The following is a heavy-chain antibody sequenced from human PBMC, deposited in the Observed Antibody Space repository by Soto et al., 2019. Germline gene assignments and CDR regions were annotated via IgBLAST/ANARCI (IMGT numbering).Heavy chain of an antibody. Sequence: QVQLVQSGAEVKKPGSSVKVSCKASGGTFSSYAISWVRQAPGQGLEWMGGIIPIFGTANYAQKFQGRVTITAAESTSTADMELSSMRSEDTAVYYCAREKYSRLTGVDGMDVWGQGTTVTVSS. J-gene: IGHJ6*02. CDR3: AREKYSRLTGVDGMDV. V-gene: IGHV1-69*01. D-gene: IGHD3-9*01. CDR1: GGTFSSYA. CDR2: IIPIFGTA.